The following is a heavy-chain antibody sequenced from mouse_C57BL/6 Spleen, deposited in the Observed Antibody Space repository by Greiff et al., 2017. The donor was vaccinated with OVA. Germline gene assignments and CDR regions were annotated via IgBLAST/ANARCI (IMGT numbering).Heavy chain of an antibody. CDR3: ATYSNAMDY. Sequence: QVQLQQSGAELVRPGASVKLSCKASGYTFTDYYINWVKQRPGQGLEWIGEIDPSDSYTNYNQKFKGKSTLTVDKSSSTAYMQLSSLTSEDSAVYYCATYSNAMDYWGQGTSVTVSS. D-gene: IGHD2-5*01. J-gene: IGHJ4*01. CDR2: IDPSDSYT. V-gene: IGHV1-69*01. CDR1: GYTFTDYY.